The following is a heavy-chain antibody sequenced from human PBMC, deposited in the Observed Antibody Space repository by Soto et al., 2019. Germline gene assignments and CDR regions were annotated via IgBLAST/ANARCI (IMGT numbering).Heavy chain of an antibody. CDR3: AKDIRMDDYYYYYGMDV. J-gene: IGHJ6*02. D-gene: IGHD2-15*01. Sequence: HPGGSLRLSCAASGFTFSDYYMHWVRQAPGKGLEWVSGISWNSGSIGYADSVKGRFTISRDNAKNSLYLQMNSLRAEDTALYYCAKDIRMDDYYYYYGMDVWGQGTTVTVSS. CDR1: GFTFSDYY. CDR2: ISWNSGSI. V-gene: IGHV3-9*01.